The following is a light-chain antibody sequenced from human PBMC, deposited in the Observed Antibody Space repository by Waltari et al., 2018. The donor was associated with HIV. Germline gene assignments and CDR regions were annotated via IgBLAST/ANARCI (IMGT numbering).Light chain of an antibody. Sequence: QSALTQPASVSGSPGQSITISCTGTSSDVGGYNYVSVYQQHPGKAPKLMIYDVSNRPSGVSNRFSGSKSVNTASLTISGLQAEDEADYYCSSYTSSSPYAFGTGTKVTVL. CDR3: SSYTSSSPYA. V-gene: IGLV2-14*03. CDR1: SSDVGGYNY. J-gene: IGLJ1*01. CDR2: DVS.